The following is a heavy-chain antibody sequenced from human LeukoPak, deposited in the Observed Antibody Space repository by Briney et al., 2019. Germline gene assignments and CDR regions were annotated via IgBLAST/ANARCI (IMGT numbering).Heavy chain of an antibody. D-gene: IGHD4-11*01. CDR2: INHSGST. CDR3: ARGYMSLYYFDY. CDR1: GGSFSGHY. J-gene: IGHJ4*02. Sequence: SETLSLTCAVYGGSFSGHYWSWIRQPPGKGLEWIGEINHSGSTNYNPSLKSRVTISVDTSKNQFSLKLSSVTAADTAVYYCARGYMSLYYFDYWGQGTLVTVSS. V-gene: IGHV4-34*01.